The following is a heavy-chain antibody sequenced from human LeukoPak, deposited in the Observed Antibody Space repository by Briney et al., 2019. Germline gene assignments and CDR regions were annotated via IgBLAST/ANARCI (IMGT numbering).Heavy chain of an antibody. V-gene: IGHV7-4-1*02. CDR1: GGTFSSYA. D-gene: IGHD6-19*01. CDR3: ARGYSSGWYQRDDAFDI. CDR2: INANTGNP. J-gene: IGHJ3*02. Sequence: ASVKVSCKASGGTFSSYAISWVRQAPGQGLEWMGWINANTGNPTYAQGFTGRFVFSLDTSVSTAYLQISSLKAEDTAVYYCARGYSSGWYQRDDAFDIWGQGTMVTVSS.